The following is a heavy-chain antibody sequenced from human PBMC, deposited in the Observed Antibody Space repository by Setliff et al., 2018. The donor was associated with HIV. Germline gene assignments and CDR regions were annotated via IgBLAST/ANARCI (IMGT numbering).Heavy chain of an antibody. CDR2: VYWNDNK. Sequence: SGPTLVNPTQTLTLTCTFSGFSLSSNGVSVGWIRQAPGKAPEWLALVYWNDNKQYSPSLKTRVTVTKDTSRNRVVLTMTDLDPVDTATYYCAHSGREVRGPYFDYWGQGVLFTVSS. V-gene: IGHV2-5*01. J-gene: IGHJ4*02. D-gene: IGHD3-10*01. CDR3: AHSGREVRGPYFDY. CDR1: GFSLSSNGVS.